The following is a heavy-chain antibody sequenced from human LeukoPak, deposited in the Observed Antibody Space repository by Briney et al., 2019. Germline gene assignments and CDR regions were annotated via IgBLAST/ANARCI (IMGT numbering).Heavy chain of an antibody. Sequence: PGGSLRLSCAASGFTFGTYAMSWVRQAPGKGLEWVSAISGSGGSTYYADSVKGRFTISRDNSKNTLYLQMNSLRAEDTAVYYCAKGEKYYYYYYMDVWGKGTTVTVSS. D-gene: IGHD1-26*01. CDR1: GFTFGTYA. CDR3: AKGEKYYYYYYMDV. J-gene: IGHJ6*03. CDR2: ISGSGGST. V-gene: IGHV3-23*01.